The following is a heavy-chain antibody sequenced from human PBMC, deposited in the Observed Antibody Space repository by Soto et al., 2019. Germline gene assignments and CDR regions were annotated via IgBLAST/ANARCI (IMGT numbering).Heavy chain of an antibody. CDR3: ASDQWLDGNYYFDY. CDR1: GFTFSSYA. V-gene: IGHV3-23*01. Sequence: GGSLRLSCAASGFTFSSYAMSWVRQAPGKGLEWVSAISGSGGSTYYADSVKGRFTISRDYSKNTLYLHMNSLRVEDTAVYYCASDQWLDGNYYFDYWGQGIPVTVSS. J-gene: IGHJ4*02. CDR2: ISGSGGST. D-gene: IGHD6-19*01.